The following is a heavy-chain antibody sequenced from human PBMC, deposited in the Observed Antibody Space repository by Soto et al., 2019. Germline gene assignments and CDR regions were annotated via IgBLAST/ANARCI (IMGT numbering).Heavy chain of an antibody. D-gene: IGHD5-18*01. V-gene: IGHV3-66*01. Sequence: EVQLVESGGGLVQPGGSPRLSCAASGFGVSNNYMSWVRQAPGKGLEWVSAINSGGNTYYADSVKGRFTISSDNSKNTVFLQMDSVGAEVTAGYYCARGGDSYGYGEYYYYGIDVWGQGTTVTFS. J-gene: IGHJ6*02. CDR1: GFGVSNNY. CDR3: ARGGDSYGYGEYYYYGIDV. CDR2: INSGGNT.